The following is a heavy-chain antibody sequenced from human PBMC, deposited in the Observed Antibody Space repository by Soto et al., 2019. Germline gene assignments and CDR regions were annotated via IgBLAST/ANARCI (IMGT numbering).Heavy chain of an antibody. D-gene: IGHD2-15*01. CDR1: GGTSRSLS. V-gene: IGHV1-69*17. J-gene: IGHJ5*02. Sequence: QVQLVQSGAEVKKPGSSVKVSCKASGGTSRSLSITWVRQAPGQGLEWMGGITPLFGIPNYPQKFQGRLTITADKSTGTAYLELSSLRAEGTEVYYCARDTHSAGGWFDTCGRGTLGTGSS. CDR3: ARDTHSAGGWFDT. CDR2: ITPLFGIP.